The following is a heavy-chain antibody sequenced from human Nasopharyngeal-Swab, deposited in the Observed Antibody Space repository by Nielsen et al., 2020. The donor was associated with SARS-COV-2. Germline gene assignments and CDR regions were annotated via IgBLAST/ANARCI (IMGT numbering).Heavy chain of an antibody. J-gene: IGHJ4*02. D-gene: IGHD4-17*01. CDR2: IANDASNE. V-gene: IGHV3-30*03. CDR1: GFTFSSYG. Sequence: GGSLRLSCAASGFTFSSYGMHWVRQAPGKGPERVAFIANDASNEYYGDSVKGRFSISRDSSKTTLYLQMDSLRGEDTAVYYCARDAPAHYGAFYWGRGTLVTVSS. CDR3: ARDAPAHYGAFY.